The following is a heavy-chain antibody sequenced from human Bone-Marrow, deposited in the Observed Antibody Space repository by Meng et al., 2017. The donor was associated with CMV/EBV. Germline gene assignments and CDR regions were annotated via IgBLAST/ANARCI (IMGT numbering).Heavy chain of an antibody. V-gene: IGHV4-39*07. D-gene: IGHD2-2*01. CDR2: IYYSGST. CDR3: ARGYCSSTSCYGGYYFDY. J-gene: IGHJ4*02. CDR1: GGSVSSGSYY. Sequence: SETLSLTCTVSGGSVSSGSYYWSWIRQPPGKGLEWIGSIYYSGSTYYNPSLKSRVTISVDTSKNQFSLKLSSVTAADTAVYYCARGYCSSTSCYGGYYFDYWGQGTLVTVSS.